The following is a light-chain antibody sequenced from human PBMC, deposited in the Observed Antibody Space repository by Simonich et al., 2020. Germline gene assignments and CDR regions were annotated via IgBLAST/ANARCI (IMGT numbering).Light chain of an antibody. CDR1: QGISSY. CDR2: AAS. Sequence: IQLTQSPSFLSASVGDRVTITCRASQGISSYLALYQQKPGKAHKLLIYAASTLQSGVPSRFIGSGSGTEFTLTISSLQPEDFATYYCQQLNSYPPYTFGQGTKLEIK. J-gene: IGKJ2*01. CDR3: QQLNSYPPYT. V-gene: IGKV1-9*01.